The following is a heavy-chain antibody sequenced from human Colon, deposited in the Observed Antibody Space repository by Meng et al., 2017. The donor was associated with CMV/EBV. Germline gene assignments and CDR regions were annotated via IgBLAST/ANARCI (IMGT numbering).Heavy chain of an antibody. CDR3: ARDRDYFDTFGYLF. CDR1: GDSITRGDYY. V-gene: IGHV4-30-4*01. Sequence: SGDSITRGDYYWTWIRQSPGKGLEWIGHIFRTGTTDHNPSLGSRVSMSIDTSKNQFSLSLTSVTAADTATYYCARDRDYFDTFGYLFWGQGALVTVSS. J-gene: IGHJ4*02. D-gene: IGHD3-9*01. CDR2: IFRTGTT.